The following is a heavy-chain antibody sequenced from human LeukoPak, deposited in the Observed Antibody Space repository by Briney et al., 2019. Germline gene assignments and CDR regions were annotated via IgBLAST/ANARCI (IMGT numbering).Heavy chain of an antibody. D-gene: IGHD3-22*01. J-gene: IGHJ4*02. CDR3: ARYSSGFDY. Sequence: PGGSLRLSCAASGFTFSSYIMNWVRQAPGKGLEWVSSISSRSSQIYYADSVKGRFTISGDNAKNSLYLQMNSLRAEDTAVYYCARYSSGFDYWGQGTLVTVSS. CDR2: ISSRSSQI. CDR1: GFTFSSYI. V-gene: IGHV3-21*01.